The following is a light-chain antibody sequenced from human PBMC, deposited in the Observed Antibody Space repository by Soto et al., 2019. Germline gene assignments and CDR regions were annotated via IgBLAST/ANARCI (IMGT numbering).Light chain of an antibody. CDR2: DSN. Sequence: QSALTQPASVSGSPGQSITISCTGTNNDIGNYKYVSWYQQHPGKAPKLLIYDSNKRPSGIPDRFSGSKSGTSATLDITGLQTGDEADYYCATWDSSLTGEVFGGGTKLTVL. CDR1: NNDIGNYKY. CDR3: ATWDSSLTGEV. J-gene: IGLJ2*01. V-gene: IGLV1-51*01.